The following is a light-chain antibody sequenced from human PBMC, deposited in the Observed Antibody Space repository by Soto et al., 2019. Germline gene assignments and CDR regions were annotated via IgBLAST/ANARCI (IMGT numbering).Light chain of an antibody. V-gene: IGKV3-15*01. J-gene: IGKJ1*01. CDR3: QQYSTWPRT. CDR1: QSMSDD. Sequence: EIEMTQYPDTLSASPGERASFSCRASQSMSDDVAWYQQKPHQPPRLLIYEASTRASGVPARFSGGGSGTEFTLTISSLQSEDFAVYYCQQYSTWPRTFGQGTKVEVK. CDR2: EAS.